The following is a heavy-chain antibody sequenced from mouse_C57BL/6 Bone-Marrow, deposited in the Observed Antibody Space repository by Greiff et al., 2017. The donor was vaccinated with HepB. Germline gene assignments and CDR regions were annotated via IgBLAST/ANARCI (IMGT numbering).Heavy chain of an antibody. CDR1: GYTFTSYT. D-gene: IGHD2-3*01. CDR3: ARGGGWLLRFDY. J-gene: IGHJ3*01. Sequence: VQLQQSGAELARPGASVKMSCKASGYTFTSYTMHWVKQRPGQGLEWIGYINPSSGYTKYNQKFKDKATLTADKSSSTAYMQLSSLTSEDSAVYYGARGGGWLLRFDYWGQGTLVTVSA. V-gene: IGHV1-4*01. CDR2: INPSSGYT.